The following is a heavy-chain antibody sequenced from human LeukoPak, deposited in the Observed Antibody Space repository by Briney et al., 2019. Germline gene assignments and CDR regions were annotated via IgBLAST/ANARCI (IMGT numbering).Heavy chain of an antibody. D-gene: IGHD4-23*01. CDR2: ISYDGSNK. CDR3: ARDYGGTYYFDY. V-gene: IGHV3-30-3*01. Sequence: PGGSLRLSCAASGFTFSSYAMHWVRQAPGKGLEWVAVISYDGSNKYYADSVKGRFTISRDNSKNTLYLQMNSLGAEDTAVYYCARDYGGTYYFDYWGQGTLVTVSS. J-gene: IGHJ4*02. CDR1: GFTFSSYA.